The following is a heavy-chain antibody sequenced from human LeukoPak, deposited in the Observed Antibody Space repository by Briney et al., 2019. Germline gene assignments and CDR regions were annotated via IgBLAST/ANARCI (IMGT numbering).Heavy chain of an antibody. CDR2: INPSGGST. J-gene: IGHJ5*02. Sequence: VKVSCKASGYTFTSYYMHWVRQAPGQGLEWMGIINPSGGSTSYAQKFQGRVTMTRDTSTSTVYMELSSLRSEDTAVYYCAREASADIVVVTFDPWGQGTLVTVSS. D-gene: IGHD2-2*01. V-gene: IGHV1-46*01. CDR3: AREASADIVVVTFDP. CDR1: GYTFTSYY.